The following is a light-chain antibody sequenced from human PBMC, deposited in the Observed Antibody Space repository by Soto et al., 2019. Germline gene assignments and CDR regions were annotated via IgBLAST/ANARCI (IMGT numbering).Light chain of an antibody. J-gene: IGKJ5*01. Sequence: DIQMTQSPSTLSASVGDRVTITCRASQSISSWLAWYQQKPGKAPKLLIYKASSLESGVTSRFSGSGSGTEFTLTISSLQPDDFATYYCQQYNSYSITFGQGTRLEIK. CDR1: QSISSW. CDR2: KAS. CDR3: QQYNSYSIT. V-gene: IGKV1-5*03.